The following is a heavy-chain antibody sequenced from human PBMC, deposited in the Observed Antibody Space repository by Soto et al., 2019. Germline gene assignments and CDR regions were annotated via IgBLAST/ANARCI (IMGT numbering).Heavy chain of an antibody. CDR3: AKDGGWELWSSSPIGYFDY. V-gene: IGHV3-23*01. Sequence: EVQLLESGGGLVQPGGSLRLSCAASGFTFSSYAMSWVRQAPGKGLEWVSAISGSGGSTYYADSVKGRFTISRDNSKNTLYLQMNSLRAEDTAVYYCAKDGGWELWSSSPIGYFDYWGQGTLVTVSS. CDR2: ISGSGGST. D-gene: IGHD1-26*01. J-gene: IGHJ4*02. CDR1: GFTFSSYA.